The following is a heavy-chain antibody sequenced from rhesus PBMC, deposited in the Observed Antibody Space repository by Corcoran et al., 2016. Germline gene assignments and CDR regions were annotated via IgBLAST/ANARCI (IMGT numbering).Heavy chain of an antibody. D-gene: IGHD3-34*01. J-gene: IGHJ6*01. CDR1: GYSISGYY. CDR2: ITYSGST. CDR3: ARGGWGDYYGLDS. V-gene: IGHV4-122*02. Sequence: QVQLQESGPGLVKPSETLSLTCAVSGYSISGYYWSWIRQAPGKGLEWIGYITYSGSTSYNPSLKSRVTISRDTSKTQFSLKLSSVTAADTAVYYCARGGWGDYYGLDSWGQGVVVTVSS.